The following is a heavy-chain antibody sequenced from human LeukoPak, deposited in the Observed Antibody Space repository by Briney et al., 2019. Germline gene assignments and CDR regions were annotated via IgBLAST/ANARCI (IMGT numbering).Heavy chain of an antibody. Sequence: GGSLRLSCADSGFLFSDFIDHTMVWVRQAPGKGLEWVSYISSNSTSISYADSVRGRFSISRDNAQRSLYLHMNSLRDEDTAVYYCAREFSVVGNFDYWGQGTLVSVSA. D-gene: IGHD2-21*01. J-gene: IGHJ4*02. CDR2: ISSNSTSI. CDR1: GFLFSDFIDHT. CDR3: AREFSVVGNFDY. V-gene: IGHV3-21*01.